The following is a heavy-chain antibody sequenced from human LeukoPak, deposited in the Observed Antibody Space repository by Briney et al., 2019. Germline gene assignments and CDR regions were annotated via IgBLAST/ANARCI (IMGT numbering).Heavy chain of an antibody. Sequence: PSETLSLTCTVSGGSISSYYWSWIRQPPGKGLEWIGYIYYSGSTNYNPSLKSRVTISVDTSKNQFSLKLSSVTAADTAVYYCARGGSIAARYYYYIDVWGKGTTVTVSS. D-gene: IGHD6-6*01. CDR2: IYYSGST. CDR1: GGSISSYY. J-gene: IGHJ6*03. CDR3: ARGGSIAARYYYYIDV. V-gene: IGHV4-59*01.